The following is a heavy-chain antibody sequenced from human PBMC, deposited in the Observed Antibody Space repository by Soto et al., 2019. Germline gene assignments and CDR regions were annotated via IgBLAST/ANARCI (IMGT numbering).Heavy chain of an antibody. CDR2: SYYTGST. J-gene: IGHJ6*02. D-gene: IGHD3-3*01. Sequence: PSETLPLPCTASGGSVSSESHYWSWIRQTPGQGLEWIGYSYYTGSTNYNPSLKGRVTMSVDTSRDQVSLRLRSVTRADTAVYNCARDQYDFRSGSYYYAMEVWGQGTKVNVS. CDR3: ARDQYDFRSGSYYYAMEV. CDR1: GGSVSSESHY. V-gene: IGHV4-61*01.